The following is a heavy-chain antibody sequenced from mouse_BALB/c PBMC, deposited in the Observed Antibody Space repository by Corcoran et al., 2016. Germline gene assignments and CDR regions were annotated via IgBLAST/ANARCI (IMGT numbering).Heavy chain of an antibody. CDR3: ARKTYGSSYAWFAY. V-gene: IGHV1-77*01. CDR1: GYTFTDYY. D-gene: IGHD1-1*01. Sequence: QVQLQQSGAELARPGASVKLSCKASGYTFTDYYINWVKQRTGQGLEWIGEIYPGSGNTYYNEKFKGKATLTADKSSSTAYMQLSSLTSEDSAVYFCARKTYGSSYAWFAYWGQGTLVTVSA. CDR2: IYPGSGNT. J-gene: IGHJ3*01.